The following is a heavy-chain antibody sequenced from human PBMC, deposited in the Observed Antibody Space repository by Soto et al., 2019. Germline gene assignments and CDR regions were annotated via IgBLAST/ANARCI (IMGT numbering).Heavy chain of an antibody. CDR2: IDSGGRTT. CDR1: GFTFRSDW. V-gene: IGHV3-74*01. CDR3: ARWFTYGNFDYFDY. D-gene: IGHD3-10*01. Sequence: PGGSLRLSCAASGFTFRSDWMHWFRQAPGKGLVWVSRIDSGGRTTTYADSVKGRFNISRDNAKNTLYLQMNGLRAEDTALYYCARWFTYGNFDYFDYWGQGTQVTVSS. J-gene: IGHJ4*02.